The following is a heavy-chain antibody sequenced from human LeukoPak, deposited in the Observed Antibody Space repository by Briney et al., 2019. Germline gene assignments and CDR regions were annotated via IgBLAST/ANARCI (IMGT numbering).Heavy chain of an antibody. CDR1: GFNFTTHW. Sequence: PGESLRLSCAASGFNFTTHWMNWVRQAPGGGLEWLANIKPDGSDKYYVDSVMGRFTISRDNAKNLVYLQMNSLRTEDTAVYYCSGRSGFSSIYWGQGTLVTVSS. CDR2: IKPDGSDK. V-gene: IGHV3-7*01. CDR3: SGRSGFSSIY. J-gene: IGHJ4*02. D-gene: IGHD6-19*01.